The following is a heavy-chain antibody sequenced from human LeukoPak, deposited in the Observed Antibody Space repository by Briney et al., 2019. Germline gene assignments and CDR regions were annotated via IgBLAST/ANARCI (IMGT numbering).Heavy chain of an antibody. CDR2: IYHSGST. V-gene: IGHV4-4*02. Sequence: PSETLSLTCSVSGGSISSINCWSWVRQPPGKGRGWFGEIYHSGSTNYNPSLKSRVNISVDKSKNQFSLKLSSVPAADTAVYYSARGSVHSGYEFDYCGEGRLVAVSS. J-gene: IGHJ4*02. CDR3: ARGSVHSGYEFDY. CDR1: GGSISSINC. D-gene: IGHD5-12*01.